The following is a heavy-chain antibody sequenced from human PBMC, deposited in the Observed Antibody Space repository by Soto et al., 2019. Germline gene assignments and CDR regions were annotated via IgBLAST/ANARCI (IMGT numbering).Heavy chain of an antibody. CDR3: ASSWRDGYNAYYGMDV. CDR1: GGSISSYY. V-gene: IGHV4-59*01. CDR2: IYYSGST. J-gene: IGHJ6*02. D-gene: IGHD5-12*01. Sequence: SETLSLTCTFSGGSISSYYWSWIRPPPGKGLEWIGYIYYSGSTNYNPSLKSRVTISVDTSKNQFSLKLSSVTAADTAVYYCASSWRDGYNAYYGMDVWGQGTTVTVSS.